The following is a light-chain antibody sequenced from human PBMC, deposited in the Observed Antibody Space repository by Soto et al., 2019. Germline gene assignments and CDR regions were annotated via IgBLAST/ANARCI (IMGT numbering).Light chain of an antibody. V-gene: IGKV3-11*01. J-gene: IGKJ4*01. CDR3: QQRSNWPPLT. CDR1: QSVSSD. CDR2: VAS. Sequence: EIVLTQSPATLSLSPGESATLSCRASQSVSSDLAWYQQKPGQAPRLLIYVASNRATGIPARFSGSGSGTDFTLTISSLEPEDFAVYYCQQRSNWPPLTFGGGTKVEIK.